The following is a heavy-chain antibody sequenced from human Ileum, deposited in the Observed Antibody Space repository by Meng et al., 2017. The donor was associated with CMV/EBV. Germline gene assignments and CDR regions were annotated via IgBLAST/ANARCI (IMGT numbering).Heavy chain of an antibody. Sequence: ASVKVSCKASGYTFTSYDMHWVRQAPGQGLEWMGIINPSGGSTSSAQKFQGRLTMTRDTSTSMVYMELSSLTSEDTAMYYCARDKGPGYCSSTSYYYFDYWGQGTLVTVSS. V-gene: IGHV1-46*01. CDR1: GYTFTSYD. CDR3: ARDKGPGYCSSTSYYYFDY. CDR2: INPSGGST. D-gene: IGHD2-2*03. J-gene: IGHJ4*02.